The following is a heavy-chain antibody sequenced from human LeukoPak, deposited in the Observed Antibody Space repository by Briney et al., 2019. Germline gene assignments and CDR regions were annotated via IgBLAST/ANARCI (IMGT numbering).Heavy chain of an antibody. V-gene: IGHV4-61*05. Sequence: SETLSLTCTVSGGSISSSSYYWGWIRQPPGKGLEWIGYIYYSGSTNYNPSLKSRVTISVDTSKNQFSLKLSSVTAADTAVYYCARIKVPAAVDPWGQGTLVTVSS. D-gene: IGHD2-2*01. CDR3: ARIKVPAAVDP. CDR2: IYYSGST. CDR1: GGSISSSSYY. J-gene: IGHJ5*02.